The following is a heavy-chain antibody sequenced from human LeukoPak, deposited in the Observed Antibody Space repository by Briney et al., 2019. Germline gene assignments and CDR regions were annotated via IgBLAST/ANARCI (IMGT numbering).Heavy chain of an antibody. V-gene: IGHV3-66*04. CDR2: IYSGGST. CDR1: GFTVSSNY. Sequence: GGSLRLSCAASGFTVSSNYMSWVRQAPGKGLEWVSVIYSGGSTYYADSVKGRFTISRDNSKNMLYLQMNSLRAEDTAVYYCASQLITMGGYYYGMDVWGQGTTVTVSS. J-gene: IGHJ6*02. D-gene: IGHD3-10*01. CDR3: ASQLITMGGYYYGMDV.